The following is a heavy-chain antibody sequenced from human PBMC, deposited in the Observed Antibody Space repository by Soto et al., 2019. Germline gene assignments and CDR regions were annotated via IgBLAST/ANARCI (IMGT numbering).Heavy chain of an antibody. CDR2: INPDGSRI. J-gene: IGHJ5*02. Sequence: EVQLVESGGGLVQAGGSLRLSCAASGFALSSYWMHWVRRVPGKGLVWVSRINPDGSRIDYADSVRCRFTISRDNAKNTLFLQMNNLRAEDKALYNGARVPVGAYGKFDPWGQGTLVTVSS. CDR1: GFALSSYW. D-gene: IGHD1-26*01. V-gene: IGHV3-74*01. CDR3: ARVPVGAYGKFDP.